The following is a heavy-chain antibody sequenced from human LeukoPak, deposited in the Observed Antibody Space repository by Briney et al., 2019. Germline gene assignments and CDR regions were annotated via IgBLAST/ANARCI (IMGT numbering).Heavy chain of an antibody. Sequence: GGSLRLSCAASGFTFSNAWMSWVRQAPGKGLEWVGRIKSKTDGGTTDYAAPVKGRFTISRDDSKNTLYLQMNSLKTEDTAVYYCARDDYYDSSGYSIDYWGQGTLVTVSS. CDR2: IKSKTDGGTT. CDR3: ARDDYYDSSGYSIDY. V-gene: IGHV3-15*01. J-gene: IGHJ4*02. CDR1: GFTFSNAW. D-gene: IGHD3-22*01.